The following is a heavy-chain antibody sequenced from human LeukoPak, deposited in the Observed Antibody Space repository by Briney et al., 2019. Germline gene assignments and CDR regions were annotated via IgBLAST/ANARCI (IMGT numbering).Heavy chain of an antibody. CDR3: ARQMNTVTADY. V-gene: IGHV4-39*01. J-gene: IGHJ4*02. D-gene: IGHD4-17*01. CDR2: IFYSGST. CDR1: GGSISSSSYF. Sequence: PSGTLSLTCTVSGGSISSSSYFWGWIRQPPGKGLEWIGSIFYSGSTYYNPSLNSRVTISIDTSKNQFSLRLSSVTAADTAVYYCARQMNTVTADYWGQGTLVSVSS.